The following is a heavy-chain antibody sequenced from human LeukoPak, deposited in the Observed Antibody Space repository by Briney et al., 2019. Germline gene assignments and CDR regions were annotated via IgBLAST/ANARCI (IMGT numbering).Heavy chain of an antibody. V-gene: IGHV3-7*01. D-gene: IGHD2-15*01. J-gene: IGHJ4*02. CDR3: ARDPGYCSGGSCLDY. Sequence: GGSLRLFCAASGCTFSSYWMSWVRQAPGTGLEWVANIKQDGSAKYYVDSVKGRFTISRDNAKNSLYLQMNSLRAEDTAVYYCARDPGYCSGGSCLDYWGQGTLVTVSS. CDR2: IKQDGSAK. CDR1: GCTFSSYW.